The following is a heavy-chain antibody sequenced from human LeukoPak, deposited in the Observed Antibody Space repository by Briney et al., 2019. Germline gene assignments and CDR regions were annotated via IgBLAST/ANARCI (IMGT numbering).Heavy chain of an antibody. V-gene: IGHV4-59*01. J-gene: IGHJ4*02. CDR3: ASRSGWYPDYYFDY. CDR1: GGSISSYY. D-gene: IGHD6-19*01. Sequence: SETLSLTCTVSGGSISSYYWSWIRQPPGKGLEWIGYIYYSESTNYNPSLKSRVTISVDTSKNQFSLKLSSVTAADTAVYYCASRSGWYPDYYFDYWGQGTLVTVSS. CDR2: IYYSEST.